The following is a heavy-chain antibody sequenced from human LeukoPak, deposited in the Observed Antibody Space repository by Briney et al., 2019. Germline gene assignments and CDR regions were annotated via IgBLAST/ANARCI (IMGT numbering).Heavy chain of an antibody. CDR2: IKHDGSEK. Sequence: PGGSLRLSCAASGFTFSKFWMSWVRQAPGKGLEWVANIKHDGSEKHYVDSVKGRFTISRDNAKNSLYLQMSSLRAEDTAVYYCTRVEETATTAAIIRKYSYYYYYMDVWGKGNTVTVSS. V-gene: IGHV3-7*01. D-gene: IGHD4-11*01. J-gene: IGHJ6*03. CDR3: TRVEETATTAAIIRKYSYYYYYMDV. CDR1: GFTFSKFW.